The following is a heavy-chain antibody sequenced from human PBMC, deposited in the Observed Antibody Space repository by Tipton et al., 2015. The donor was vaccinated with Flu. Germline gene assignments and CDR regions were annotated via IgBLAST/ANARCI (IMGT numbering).Heavy chain of an antibody. V-gene: IGHV1-2*06. D-gene: IGHD3-16*01. Sequence: QVQLVQSGAEVKKPGASVKVSCKASGYTFTGYYMHWVRQAPGQGLEWMGRINPNSGDTNYAQKFQGRVTMTTDTSITTAYMDLTRLRSDDTALYYCARDGEGAYPPLGYWGQGSLVTVSS. CDR2: INPNSGDT. CDR3: ARDGEGAYPPLGY. J-gene: IGHJ4*02. CDR1: GYTFTGYY.